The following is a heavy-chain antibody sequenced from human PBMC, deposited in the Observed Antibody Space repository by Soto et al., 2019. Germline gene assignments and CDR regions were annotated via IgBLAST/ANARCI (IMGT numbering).Heavy chain of an antibody. CDR2: IIPIFGTA. D-gene: IGHD1-7*01. CDR1: GGTFSSYA. CDR3: ARPSFYGCSGMELIDY. Sequence: QVQRVQSGAEVKKPGSSVKVSCKASGGTFSSYAISWVRQAPGQGLEWMGGIIPIFGTANYAQKFQGRVTIPEEEPTSTDYMELSRRRSEVAAVYYCARPSFYGCSGMELIDYWGQGTLVTVSS. J-gene: IGHJ4*02. V-gene: IGHV1-69*01.